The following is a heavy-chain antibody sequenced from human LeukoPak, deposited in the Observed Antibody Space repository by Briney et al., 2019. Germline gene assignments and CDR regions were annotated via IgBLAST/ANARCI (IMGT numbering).Heavy chain of an antibody. J-gene: IGHJ6*04. CDR3: ARRALRYCSSTSCPAPYYSVAV. CDR2: IKEDGSEK. V-gene: IGHV3-7*03. D-gene: IGHD2-2*01. Sequence: GGSLRLSCAASGFIFSSYWMSWVRQAPGKELEWVANIKEDGSEKYYVDSVKGRFTISRDNAKNSLYLQPHSLIAEDTAVYYCARRALRYCSSTSCPAPYYSVAVWGKGTTVTGSS. CDR1: GFIFSSYW.